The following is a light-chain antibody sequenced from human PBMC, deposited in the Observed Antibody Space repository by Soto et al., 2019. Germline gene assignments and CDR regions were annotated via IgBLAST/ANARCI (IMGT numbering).Light chain of an antibody. Sequence: QSALTQPASVSGSPGQSITISCTGTSSDVGGYNYVSWHQQHPGKAPKLMIYEVSNRPSGVSNRFSGSKSGNTASLTISGLQAEAEADYYCRSYTSITTLVFGGGTKLTVL. V-gene: IGLV2-14*01. CDR1: SSDVGGYNY. CDR3: RSYTSITTLV. CDR2: EVS. J-gene: IGLJ2*01.